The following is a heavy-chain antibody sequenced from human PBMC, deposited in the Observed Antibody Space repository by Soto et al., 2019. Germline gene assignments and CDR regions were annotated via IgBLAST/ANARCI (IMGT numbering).Heavy chain of an antibody. CDR1: GYTFTSYA. CDR2: INAGNGNT. J-gene: IGHJ6*02. V-gene: IGHV1-3*05. D-gene: IGHD5-12*01. Sequence: QVQLVQSGAEEKKPGASVKVSCKASGYTFTSYAMHWVRQAPGQRLEWMGWINAGNGNTKYSQKFQGRVTITRDTSASTGYMELSSLRSEDTAVYYCASSYSGYDRTYYYGMDVWGQGTTVTVSS. CDR3: ASSYSGYDRTYYYGMDV.